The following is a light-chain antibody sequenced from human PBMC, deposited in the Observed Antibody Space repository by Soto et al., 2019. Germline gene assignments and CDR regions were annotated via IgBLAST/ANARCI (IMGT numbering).Light chain of an antibody. CDR3: QQCNSWPRT. J-gene: IGKJ2*01. Sequence: EIVLTQSPATLSVSPGERATLSCRASQSVSGNLAWYQHKPGQAPRLLIYGASTRATGIPARFSGSGSGTEFTLTISSLQSEDFAVYYCQQCNSWPRTFGQGTKLEIK. V-gene: IGKV3-15*01. CDR1: QSVSGN. CDR2: GAS.